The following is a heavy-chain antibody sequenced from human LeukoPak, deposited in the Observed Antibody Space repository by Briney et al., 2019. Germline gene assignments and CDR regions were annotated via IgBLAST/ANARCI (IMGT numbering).Heavy chain of an antibody. CDR3: ARGPRYYYDSSGYPHFDY. CDR1: GGSISSGGYY. Sequence: PSETLSLTCTVSGGSISSGGYYWSWIRQHPGKGLEWIGYIYYSGSTYHNPSLKSRVTISVDTSKNQFSLKLSSVTAADTAVYYCARGPRYYYDSSGYPHFDYWGQGTLVTVSS. D-gene: IGHD3-22*01. CDR2: IYYSGST. J-gene: IGHJ4*02. V-gene: IGHV4-31*03.